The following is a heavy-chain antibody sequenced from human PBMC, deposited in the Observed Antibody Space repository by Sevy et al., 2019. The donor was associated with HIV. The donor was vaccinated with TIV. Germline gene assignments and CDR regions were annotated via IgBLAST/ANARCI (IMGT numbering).Heavy chain of an antibody. V-gene: IGHV3-7*03. J-gene: IGHJ3*02. CDR1: GFTFSSYW. CDR3: AGPQDYFGSGAFDI. D-gene: IGHD3-10*01. CDR2: KKQDGSEK. Sequence: GGSLRLSCAASGFTFSSYWMSWVRQAPGKGLEWVANKKQDGSEKYYVDSVKGRFTISRDNAKNSLFLQMNIRSAEDTAVYYCAGPQDYFGSGAFDIWGQGTMVTVSS.